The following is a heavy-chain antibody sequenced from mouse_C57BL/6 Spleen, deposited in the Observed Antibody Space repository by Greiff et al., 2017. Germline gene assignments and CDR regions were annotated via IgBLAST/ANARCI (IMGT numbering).Heavy chain of an antibody. D-gene: IGHD1-1*01. CDR1: GYAFSSYW. Sequence: VKLMESGAELVKPGASVKISCKASGYAFSSYWMNWVKQRPGKGLEWIGQIYPGDGDTNYNGKFKGKATLTADKSSSTAYMQLSSLTSEDSAVYFGARGGYGSSDGYWGQGTTLTVSS. CDR3: ARGGYGSSDGY. J-gene: IGHJ2*01. V-gene: IGHV1-80*01. CDR2: IYPGDGDT.